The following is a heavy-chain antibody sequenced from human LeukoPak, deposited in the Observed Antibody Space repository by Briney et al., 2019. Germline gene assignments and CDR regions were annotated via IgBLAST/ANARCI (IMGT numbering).Heavy chain of an antibody. Sequence: SETLSLTRAVYGGSFSGYYWSWIRQPPGKGLEWIGEINHSGSTNYNPSLKSRVTISVDTSKNQFSLKLSSVTAADTAVYYCARGTRYGYRYWGQGTLVTVSS. D-gene: IGHD3-16*02. CDR1: GGSFSGYY. CDR3: ARGTRYGYRY. CDR2: INHSGST. V-gene: IGHV4-34*01. J-gene: IGHJ4*02.